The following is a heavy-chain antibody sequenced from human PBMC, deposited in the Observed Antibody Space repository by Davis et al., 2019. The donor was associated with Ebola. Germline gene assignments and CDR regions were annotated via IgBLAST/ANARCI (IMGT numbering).Heavy chain of an antibody. CDR2: ISYDGSNK. Sequence: PGESLKISCAASGFTFSSYGMHWVRQAPGKGLEWVAVISYDGSNKYYADSVKGRFTISRDNSKNTLYLQMNSLRAEDTAVYYCASLESIAARLYYYYYMDVWGKGTTVTVSS. V-gene: IGHV3-30*19. J-gene: IGHJ6*03. D-gene: IGHD6-6*01. CDR1: GFTFSSYG. CDR3: ASLESIAARLYYYYYMDV.